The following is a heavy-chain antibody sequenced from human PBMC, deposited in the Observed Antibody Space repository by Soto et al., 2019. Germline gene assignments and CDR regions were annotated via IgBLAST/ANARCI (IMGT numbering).Heavy chain of an antibody. CDR2: ISAYNGKT. V-gene: IGHV1-18*01. CDR1: GYTFTSYG. Sequence: QVRLVQSGDEEKKPGASVKLSCTASGYTFTSYGISWVRQAPGQGLEWMGWISAYNGKTNYAQNVQGRVTMTTDTSTRTAYMDLRSLRSDDTAVYYCARGGDVNYYHGMDVWGQGTTVTVSS. J-gene: IGHJ6*02. CDR3: ARGGDVNYYHGMDV. D-gene: IGHD5-12*01.